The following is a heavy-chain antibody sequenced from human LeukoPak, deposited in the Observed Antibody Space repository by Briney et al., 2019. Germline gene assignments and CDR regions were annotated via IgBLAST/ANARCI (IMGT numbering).Heavy chain of an antibody. J-gene: IGHJ4*02. CDR1: GGSISSYY. CDR2: IYSSGST. CDR3: ARRGRWELLDY. D-gene: IGHD1-26*01. V-gene: IGHV4-59*08. Sequence: PSETLSLTCALSGGSISSYYWSSIRQPPGKGLEWIEYIYSSGSTNYIPSLKSRVPISVDTSKNQFSLKLSSVTAADTAVYYCARRGRWELLDYWGQGTLVTVSS.